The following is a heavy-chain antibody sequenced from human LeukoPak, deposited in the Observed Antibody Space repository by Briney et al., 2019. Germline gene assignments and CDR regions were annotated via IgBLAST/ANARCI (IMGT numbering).Heavy chain of an antibody. J-gene: IGHJ4*02. CDR3: ARWGKYYYDSSGYYY. D-gene: IGHD3-22*01. CDR2: IHPNSGGA. CDR1: GYTFTGYY. V-gene: IGHV1-2*02. Sequence: ASVKVSCTASGYTFTGYYMHWVRQAPGPGLEWMGWIHPNSGGAKYAQRFQGRVTVTRDTSISTVYMELSRLRSDDTAVYYCARWGKYYYDSSGYYYWGQGTLVSVSS.